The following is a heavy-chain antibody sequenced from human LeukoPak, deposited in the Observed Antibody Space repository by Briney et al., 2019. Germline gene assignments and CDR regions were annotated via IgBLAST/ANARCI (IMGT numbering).Heavy chain of an antibody. D-gene: IGHD4-23*01. Sequence: GSSVKVSCKASGGTYSRYAISWVRQAPGQGLEWMGGIIPIFGTANYAQKFQGRVTITTDESTSTAYMELSSLRSEDTAVYYCARGSRTWTKLQFDPWGQGTLVTVSS. CDR1: GGTYSRYA. CDR2: IIPIFGTA. V-gene: IGHV1-69*05. J-gene: IGHJ5*02. CDR3: ARGSRTWTKLQFDP.